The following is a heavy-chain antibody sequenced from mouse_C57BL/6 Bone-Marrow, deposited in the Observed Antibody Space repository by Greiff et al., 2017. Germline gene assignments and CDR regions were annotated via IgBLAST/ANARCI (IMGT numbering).Heavy chain of an antibody. J-gene: IGHJ4*01. D-gene: IGHD1-1*02. V-gene: IGHV1-4*01. CDR2: INPSSGYT. CDR1: GYTFTSYT. Sequence: QVQLQQSGAELARPGASVKMSCKASGYTFTSYTMHWVKQRPGQGLEWIGYINPSSGYTKYNQKFKDKATLTADKSSSTAYMQLSSLTSEDSAVDYCARYGPNPYAMDYWGQGTSVTVSS. CDR3: ARYGPNPYAMDY.